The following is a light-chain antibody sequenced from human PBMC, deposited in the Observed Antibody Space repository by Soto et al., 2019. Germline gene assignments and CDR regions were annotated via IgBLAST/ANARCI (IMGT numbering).Light chain of an antibody. V-gene: IGKV1-5*03. J-gene: IGKJ1*01. CDR2: KAS. Sequence: DIQMTQSPSTLSASVGDIVTITFRASQGISTYLAWYQQKPGKAPNLLIYKASTLASGVPSRFSGSGSGTEFTLTINSLQPDDFATYYCQQYHIYSGTFGQGTKVDIK. CDR3: QQYHIYSGT. CDR1: QGISTY.